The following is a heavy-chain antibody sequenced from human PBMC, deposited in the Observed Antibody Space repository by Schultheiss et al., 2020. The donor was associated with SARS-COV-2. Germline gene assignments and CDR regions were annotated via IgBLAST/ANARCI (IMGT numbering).Heavy chain of an antibody. J-gene: IGHJ5*02. CDR2: IYYSGDA. D-gene: IGHD6-13*01. CDR3: ARAAAYVGGWFDP. Sequence: SETLSLTCSVSGGSISGGVYYWNWIRQPPGKGLESIGYIYYSGDAYYNPSLKSRLTMSVDTSKNQFSLKLSSVTAADTAVYYCARAAAYVGGWFDPWGQGTLVTVSS. CDR1: GGSISGGVYY. V-gene: IGHV4-30-4*01.